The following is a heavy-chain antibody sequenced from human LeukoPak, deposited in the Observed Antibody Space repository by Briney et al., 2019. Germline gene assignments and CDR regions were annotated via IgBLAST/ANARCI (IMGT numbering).Heavy chain of an antibody. D-gene: IGHD5-12*01. CDR2: IYSGGST. Sequence: QTGGSLRLSCAASGFTVSSNYMSWVRQAPGKGLEWVSVIYSGGSTYYADSVKGRFTISRDNSKNTLYLQMNSLRAEDTAVYYCARVHGRYSGYDYLKNFDYWGQGTLVTVSS. CDR1: GFTVSSNY. V-gene: IGHV3-66*01. J-gene: IGHJ4*02. CDR3: ARVHGRYSGYDYLKNFDY.